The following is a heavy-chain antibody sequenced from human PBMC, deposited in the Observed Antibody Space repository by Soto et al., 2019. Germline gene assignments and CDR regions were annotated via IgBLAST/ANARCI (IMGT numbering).Heavy chain of an antibody. Sequence: EVQLVESGGGLVKPGGSLRLSCAASGLTCRAYSLHWVRQTPGKGLEWVSSISSGSTHTYYADSVKGRFTISRDNAEKSLFLHMDSLSHEDTAVYYCTSGESTFVDYASRFDHWGQGTLVTVSS. CDR1: GLTCRAYS. CDR2: ISSGSTHT. J-gene: IGHJ4*02. CDR3: TSGESTFVDYASRFDH. D-gene: IGHD4-17*01. V-gene: IGHV3-21*01.